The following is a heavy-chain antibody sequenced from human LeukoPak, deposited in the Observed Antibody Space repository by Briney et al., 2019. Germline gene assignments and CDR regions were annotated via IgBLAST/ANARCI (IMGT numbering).Heavy chain of an antibody. Sequence: GGSLRLSCEASGFTFSSYWMHWVRQGPGKGLVWVSRLSGDGVTSYADSVKGRFTISRDNAKETLYLQMNNLRAEDTAVYYCGRGGEGSSNIYASDFWGQGTVVTVSS. D-gene: IGHD2-21*01. CDR3: GRGGEGSSNIYASDF. CDR1: GFTFSSYW. J-gene: IGHJ4*02. CDR2: LSGDGVT. V-gene: IGHV3-74*01.